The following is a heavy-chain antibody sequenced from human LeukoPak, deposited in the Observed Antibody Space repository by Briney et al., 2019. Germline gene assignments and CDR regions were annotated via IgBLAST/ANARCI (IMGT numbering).Heavy chain of an antibody. CDR1: GGSISTSNYY. CDR2: IFYSGST. D-gene: IGHD2/OR15-2a*01. Sequence: SETLSLTCTVSGGSISTSNYYWGWIRQPPGKGLEWIGNIFYSGSTYYSPSLKSRVTISLDTSRNQFSLKLTSVTAADTAVYYCAKGGTTWDYWGQGTLVTVSS. CDR3: AKGGTTWDY. V-gene: IGHV4-39*07. J-gene: IGHJ4*02.